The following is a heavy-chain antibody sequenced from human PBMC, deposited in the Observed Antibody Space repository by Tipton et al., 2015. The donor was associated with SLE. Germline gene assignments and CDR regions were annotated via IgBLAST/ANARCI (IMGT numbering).Heavy chain of an antibody. CDR3: ASARRGSSLYDAFDI. CDR2: IKQDGSEN. V-gene: IGHV3-7*01. D-gene: IGHD6-6*01. Sequence: SLRLSCAASGFTFDSYWMSWVRQAPGKGLEWVANIKQDGSENYYVDSVKGRFTISRDNAKYSLYLQMNSLRAEDTAVYYCASARRGSSLYDAFDIWGQGTIVTVPS. J-gene: IGHJ3*02. CDR1: GFTFDSYW.